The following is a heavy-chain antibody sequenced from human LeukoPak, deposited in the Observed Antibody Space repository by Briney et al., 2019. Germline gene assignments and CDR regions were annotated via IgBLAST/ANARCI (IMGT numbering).Heavy chain of an antibody. Sequence: SETLSLTCTVSGGSISSSSYYWGWIRQPPGKGQEWIGSIYYSGSTYYNPSLKSRVTIYVDTSKNQFSLKLSSVTAADTAVYYCARGGMITFGGVIVHRAFDIWGQGTMVIVSS. CDR1: GGSISSSSYY. CDR3: ARGGMITFGGVIVHRAFDI. D-gene: IGHD3-16*02. V-gene: IGHV4-39*01. J-gene: IGHJ3*02. CDR2: IYYSGST.